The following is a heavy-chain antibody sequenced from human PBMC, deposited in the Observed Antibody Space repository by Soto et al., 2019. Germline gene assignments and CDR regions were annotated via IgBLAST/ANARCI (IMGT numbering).Heavy chain of an antibody. J-gene: IGHJ6*02. CDR3: ARGTNGVVPAAIRRGYYGLDV. V-gene: IGHV3-30-3*01. CDR1: GFTFSSYA. CDR2: ISSDGVNK. Sequence: PGGSLRLSCAACGFTFSSYAMHWVRQAPGKXLEWVAVISSDGVNKYYADSVKGRLTISRHNSKNTLYLQMDSLRGEDTAVFYCARGTNGVVPAAIRRGYYGLDVWGQGTTVTVSS. D-gene: IGHD2-2*01.